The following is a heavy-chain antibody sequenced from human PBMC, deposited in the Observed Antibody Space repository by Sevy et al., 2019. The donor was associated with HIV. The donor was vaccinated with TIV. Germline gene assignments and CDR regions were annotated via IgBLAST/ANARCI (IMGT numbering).Heavy chain of an antibody. D-gene: IGHD4-17*01. V-gene: IGHV1-69*13. Sequence: ASVKVSCKASGGTFSSYAISWVRQAPGQGLEWMGGIIPIFGTANYAQKFQGRVTITADESTSTAYMELSSLRSEDTAVYYCARAVGRDYLHFFDYWGQGTLVTVSS. CDR3: ARAVGRDYLHFFDY. J-gene: IGHJ4*01. CDR2: IIPIFGTA. CDR1: GGTFSSYA.